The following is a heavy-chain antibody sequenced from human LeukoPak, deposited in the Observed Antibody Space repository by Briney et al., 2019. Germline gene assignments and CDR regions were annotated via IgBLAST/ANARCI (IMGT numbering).Heavy chain of an antibody. V-gene: IGHV3-48*01. CDR3: AKARSGGSWTFDI. D-gene: IGHD1-26*01. CDR2: ISSSSSTI. Sequence: GGSLRLSCAASGFTFSSYGMTWVRQAPGKGLEWVSYISSSSSTIYYADSVKGRVTISRDNSKNTLYLQMNSLGTEDTAVYYCAKARSGGSWTFDIWGQGTMVIVSS. J-gene: IGHJ3*02. CDR1: GFTFSSYG.